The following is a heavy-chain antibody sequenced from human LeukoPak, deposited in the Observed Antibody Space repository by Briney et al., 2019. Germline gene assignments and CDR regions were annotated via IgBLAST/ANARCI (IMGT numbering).Heavy chain of an antibody. J-gene: IGHJ4*02. CDR1: GFTFSSYW. Sequence: QPGGSLRLSCAASGFTFSSYWMSWVRQAPGKGLEWVAVIWYDGSNKYYADSVKGRFTISRDNSKNTLYLQMNSLRAEDTAVYYCARDGMNIYGDYVFDYWGQGTLVTVSS. CDR2: IWYDGSNK. CDR3: ARDGMNIYGDYVFDY. D-gene: IGHD4-17*01. V-gene: IGHV3-33*08.